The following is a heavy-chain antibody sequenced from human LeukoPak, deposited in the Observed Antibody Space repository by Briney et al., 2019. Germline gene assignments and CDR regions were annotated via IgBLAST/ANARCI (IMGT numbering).Heavy chain of an antibody. V-gene: IGHV3-48*03. D-gene: IGHD2-2*02. CDR1: GFTFSSYA. Sequence: GGSLRLSCAASGFTFSSYAMNWVRQAPGKGLEWVSYISSSGSTIYYADSVKGRFTISRDNAKNSLYVQMNSLRAEDTAVYYCARGVPGYCSGTSCYKDYYYMDVWGKGTTATVSS. CDR2: ISSSGSTI. CDR3: ARGVPGYCSGTSCYKDYYYMDV. J-gene: IGHJ6*03.